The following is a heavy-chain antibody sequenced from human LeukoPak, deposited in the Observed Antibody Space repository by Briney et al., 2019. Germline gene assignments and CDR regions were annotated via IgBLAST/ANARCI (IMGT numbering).Heavy chain of an antibody. CDR1: GFIFSSYD. Sequence: GGSLRLSCAASGFIFSSYDMHWVRQAPGKGLEWVAVISFDGSNKYYADSVKGRFTISRDNSTHTLYLQMNSLRAEDTTVFYCAKVKQLVNAFDIWGQGTMVTVSS. J-gene: IGHJ3*02. V-gene: IGHV3-30*18. CDR2: ISFDGSNK. CDR3: AKVKQLVNAFDI. D-gene: IGHD6-6*01.